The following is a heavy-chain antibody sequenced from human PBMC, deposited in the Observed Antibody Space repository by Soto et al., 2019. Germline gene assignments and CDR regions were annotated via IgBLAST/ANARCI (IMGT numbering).Heavy chain of an antibody. CDR2: ISYSGST. Sequence: SETLSLTCTVSGGSISGHYLSWIRQPPGKGLQYIGYISYSGSTNYNPSLKSRVTISVDTSNNQFSLRLSSVTAADTAVYYCARDVGLQHDTGYYDFWSGKNNWFDPWGQGTLVTVSS. CDR3: ARDVGLQHDTGYYDFWSGKNNWFDP. CDR1: GGSISGHY. D-gene: IGHD3-3*01. J-gene: IGHJ5*02. V-gene: IGHV4-59*11.